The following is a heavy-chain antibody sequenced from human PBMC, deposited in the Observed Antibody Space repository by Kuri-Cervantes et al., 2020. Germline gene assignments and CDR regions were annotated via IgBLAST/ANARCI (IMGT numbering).Heavy chain of an antibody. CDR2: IYYSGST. V-gene: IGHV4-61*08. CDR1: GGSISSGGYS. CDR3: ARGRAFDP. J-gene: IGHJ5*02. Sequence: GSLRLSCAVSGGSISSGGYSWSWIRQPPGKGLEWIGYIYYSGSTNYNPSLKSRVTISVDTSKNQFSLRLSSVTAADTAVYYCARGRAFDPWGQGTLVTVSS.